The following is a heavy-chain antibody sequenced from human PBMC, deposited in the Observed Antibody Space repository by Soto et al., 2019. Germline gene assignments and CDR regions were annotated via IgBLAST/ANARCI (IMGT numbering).Heavy chain of an antibody. J-gene: IGHJ3*02. CDR3: GTDQWGGAFDI. CDR1: GFTLSTYW. Sequence: PGGSLRLSCVASGFTLSTYWMAWVRQTPGKGLELVANIRPDGNEINYVDSVKGRFTISRDNAKNSLFLQTNSLRHDDTAVYYCGTDQWGGAFDIGGQGTTVTVSS. D-gene: IGHD3-10*01. CDR2: IRPDGNEI. V-gene: IGHV3-7*01.